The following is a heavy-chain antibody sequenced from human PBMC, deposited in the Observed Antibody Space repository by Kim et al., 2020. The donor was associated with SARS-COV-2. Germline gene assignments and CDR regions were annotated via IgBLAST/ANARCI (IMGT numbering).Heavy chain of an antibody. CDR1: GFTFNTYT. CDR2: ITVSSTHI. J-gene: IGHJ4*02. V-gene: IGHV3-21*01. CDR3: ARGWFGQVGDY. D-gene: IGHD3-10*01. Sequence: GGSLRLSCAASGFTFNTYTMDWVRQAPGKGLEWVSSITVSSTHIYYADSVKGRFTISRDNARNSVYLQMNSLRVDGTAVYYCARGWFGQVGDYWGQGTRVTVSS.